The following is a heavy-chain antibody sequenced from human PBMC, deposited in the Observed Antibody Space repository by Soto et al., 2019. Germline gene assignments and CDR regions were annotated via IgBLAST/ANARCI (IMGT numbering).Heavy chain of an antibody. J-gene: IGHJ4*02. CDR3: EMEYCSSTSCYRDY. Sequence: QVQLVQSGAEVKKPGSSVKVSCKASGGTFSSYTISWVRQAPGQGLEWMGRIIPIIGIANYAQKFQGRVTITADKSTSTAYMELSSLRSEDTAVYYCEMEYCSSTSCYRDYWGQGTLVTVSS. CDR1: GGTFSSYT. D-gene: IGHD2-2*02. V-gene: IGHV1-69*02. CDR2: IIPIIGIA.